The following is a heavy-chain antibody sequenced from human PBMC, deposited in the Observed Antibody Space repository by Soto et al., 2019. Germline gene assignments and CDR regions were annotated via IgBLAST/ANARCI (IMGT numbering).Heavy chain of an antibody. CDR1: GFTFRSYG. Sequence: GGSLRLSCAASGFTFRSYGMHWVRQAPGKGLEWVAVISYDGSNKYYADSVKGRFTISRDNSKNTVYLQMNSLRAEDTAVYYCAKEYYYGSGSYSYDYWGQGTQVTVSS. V-gene: IGHV3-30*18. CDR3: AKEYYYGSGSYSYDY. D-gene: IGHD3-10*01. CDR2: ISYDGSNK. J-gene: IGHJ4*02.